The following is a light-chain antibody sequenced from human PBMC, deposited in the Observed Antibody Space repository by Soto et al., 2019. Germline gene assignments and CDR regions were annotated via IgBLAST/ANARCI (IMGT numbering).Light chain of an antibody. Sequence: DIQMTQNPSTLSGSVGDRVTITCRASQTISSWLAWYQQKTGKXPXXLIYKAYTLKSGVPSRFSGGGSGTEVTLTISSLQPDDVPTYYCQHYNSYSEAFGQGTKV. CDR3: QHYNSYSEA. CDR1: QTISSW. V-gene: IGKV1-5*03. CDR2: KAY. J-gene: IGKJ1*01.